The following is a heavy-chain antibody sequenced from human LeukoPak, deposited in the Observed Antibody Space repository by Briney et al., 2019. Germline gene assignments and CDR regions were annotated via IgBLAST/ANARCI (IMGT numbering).Heavy chain of an antibody. CDR3: ARDPYYYGSGGPPAAFDI. V-gene: IGHV4-31*03. CDR1: GGSISSGGYY. Sequence: PSETLSLTCTVSGGSISSGGYYWSWIRQHPGKGLEWIGYIYYSGSTYYNPSLKSRVTISVDTSKNQFSLKLSSMTAADTAVYYCARDPYYYGSGGPPAAFDIWGQGTMVTVSS. D-gene: IGHD3-10*01. CDR2: IYYSGST. J-gene: IGHJ3*02.